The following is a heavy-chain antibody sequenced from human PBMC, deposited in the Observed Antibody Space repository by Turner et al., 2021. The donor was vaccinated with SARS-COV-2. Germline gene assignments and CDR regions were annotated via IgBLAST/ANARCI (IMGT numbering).Heavy chain of an antibody. CDR1: GFTFSTYA. CDR2: ISYDGSNE. Sequence: QVQLVESGGGVVQPGRSLRLSCAASGFTFSTYAMHWVPQAPGKGVEWVAVISYDGSNEYSADSVKGRFTISRDNSKNTLYLQMISLRAEDTAVYYCARSRGGSYVGGFDYWGQGTLVIVSS. J-gene: IGHJ4*02. D-gene: IGHD1-26*01. V-gene: IGHV3-30*04. CDR3: ARSRGGSYVGGFDY.